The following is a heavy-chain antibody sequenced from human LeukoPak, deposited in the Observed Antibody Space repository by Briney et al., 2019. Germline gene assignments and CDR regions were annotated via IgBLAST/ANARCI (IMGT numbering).Heavy chain of an antibody. V-gene: IGHV3-23*01. CDR3: AKGGSDFWGAYYPQVDN. Sequence: GGSLRLSCAASGFTFSSYAMSWVRQAPGKGLEWVSAISGSGGSTYYADSVKGRFTISRDNSKNTLYLQMNSLRAEDTAVYYCAKGGSDFWGAYYPQVDNWGQGTLVTVSS. CDR1: GFTFSSYA. D-gene: IGHD3-3*01. J-gene: IGHJ4*02. CDR2: ISGSGGST.